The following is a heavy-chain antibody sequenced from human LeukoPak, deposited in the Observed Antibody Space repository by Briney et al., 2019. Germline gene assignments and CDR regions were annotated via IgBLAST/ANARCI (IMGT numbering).Heavy chain of an antibody. CDR3: AELGITMIGGV. D-gene: IGHD3-10*02. CDR2: ISSSSTYT. J-gene: IGHJ6*04. CDR1: GFTFSSYT. Sequence: GGSLRLSCAASGFTFSSYTMNWVRQAPGKGLEWVSSISSSSTYTYYADSVKGRFTISRDNAKNSLYLQMNSLRAEDTAVYYCAELGITMIGGVWGKGTTVTISS. V-gene: IGHV3-21*01.